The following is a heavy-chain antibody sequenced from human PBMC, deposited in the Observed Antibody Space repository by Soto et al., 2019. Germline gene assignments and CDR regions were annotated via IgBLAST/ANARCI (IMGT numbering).Heavy chain of an antibody. D-gene: IGHD1-7*01. V-gene: IGHV3-30*03. J-gene: IGHJ6*02. CDR1: GFTLENYA. Sequence: QVKLVESGGGLIHPGRSLYLSCAASGFTLENYAMHWVLQTSHPGLEWVAAISNDGNKRYYADSVEGRFTISRDNSKSFPYLQMDSMRREYSAVYYCARRGGNYDDPEFPYHFYGLDVWGQGTTVSVSS. CDR3: ARRGGNYDDPEFPYHFYGLDV. CDR2: ISNDGNKR.